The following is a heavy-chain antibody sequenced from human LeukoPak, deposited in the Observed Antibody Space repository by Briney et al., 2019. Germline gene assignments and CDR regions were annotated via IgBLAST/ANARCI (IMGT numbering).Heavy chain of an antibody. J-gene: IGHJ3*02. CDR1: GLTFTSSS. CDR3: ARHVWSSSDAFDI. D-gene: IGHD6-6*01. Sequence: GSLRLSCVVSGLTFTSSSMAWIRQPPGKGLEWIGYIYTSGSTNYNPSLKSRVTISVDTSKNQFSLKLSSVTAADTAVYYCARHVWSSSDAFDIWGQGTMVTVSS. V-gene: IGHV4-4*09. CDR2: IYTSGST.